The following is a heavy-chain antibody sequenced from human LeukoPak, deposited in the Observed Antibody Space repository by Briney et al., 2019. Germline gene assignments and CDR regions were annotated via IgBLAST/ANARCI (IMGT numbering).Heavy chain of an antibody. CDR1: GYSISSGYY. D-gene: IGHD3-3*01. Sequence: SETLSLTCAVSGYSISSGYYWSWIRQPPGKGLEWIGEINHSGSTNYNPSLKSRVTISVDTSKNQFSLKLSSVTAADTAVYYCARGQGGITIFGVVQLFRYWGQGTLVTVSS. J-gene: IGHJ4*02. CDR3: ARGQGGITIFGVVQLFRY. V-gene: IGHV4-34*01. CDR2: INHSGST.